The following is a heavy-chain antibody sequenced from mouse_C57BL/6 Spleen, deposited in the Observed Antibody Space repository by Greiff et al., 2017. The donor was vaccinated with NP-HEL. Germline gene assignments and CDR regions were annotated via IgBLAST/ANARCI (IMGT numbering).Heavy chain of an antibody. CDR2: SRNKANDYTT. V-gene: IGHV7-1*01. Sequence: EVMLVESGGGLVQSGRSLRLSCATSGFTFSDFYMEWVRQAPGKGLEWIAASRNKANDYTTEYSASVKGRFIVSRDTSQSILYLQMNALRAEDTANYYCARDALYCGNSYWYFDVWGTGTTVTVAS. J-gene: IGHJ1*03. CDR3: ARDALYCGNSYWYFDV. CDR1: GFTFSDFY. D-gene: IGHD1-1*01.